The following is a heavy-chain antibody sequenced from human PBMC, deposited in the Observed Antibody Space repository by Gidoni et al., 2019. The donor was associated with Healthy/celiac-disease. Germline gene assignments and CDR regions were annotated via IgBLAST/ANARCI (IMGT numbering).Heavy chain of an antibody. CDR2: ISGSGGST. J-gene: IGHJ4*02. CDR1: GFTFSSYA. CDR3: AKGGGSGKRSPGITMIVVVTYYFDY. Sequence: EVQLLESGGGLVQPGGSPRLSCAASGFTFSSYAMSWVRQAPGKGLEWVSAISGSGGSTYYADSVKGRFTISRDNSKNTLYLQMNSLRAEDTAVYYCAKGGGSGKRSPGITMIVVVTYYFDYWGQGTLVTVSS. V-gene: IGHV3-23*01. D-gene: IGHD3-22*01.